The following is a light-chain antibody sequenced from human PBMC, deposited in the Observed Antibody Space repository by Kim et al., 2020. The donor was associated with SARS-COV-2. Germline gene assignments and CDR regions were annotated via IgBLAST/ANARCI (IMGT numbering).Light chain of an antibody. CDR2: GAS. J-gene: IGKJ5*01. Sequence: SVGDRVPIICRESQYIRNDLGWYQQNPGRAPKRLIYGASSLQSGVQSRFSGSGSGTEFTLTLSSVHPEDFATYFCLQHSTYPITFGQGTRLEIK. V-gene: IGKV1-17*01. CDR1: QYIRND. CDR3: LQHSTYPIT.